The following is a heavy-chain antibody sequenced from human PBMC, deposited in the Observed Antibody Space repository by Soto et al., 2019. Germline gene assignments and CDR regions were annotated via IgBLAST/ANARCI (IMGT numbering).Heavy chain of an antibody. Sequence: PGGSLRLSCAASGFTFSSYGMHWVRQAPGKGLEWVAVIWYDGSNKYYADSVKGRFTISRDNSKNTLYLQMNSLRAEDTAVYYCARVQSAYYYDSSGHDAFDIWGQGTMVTVSS. CDR3: ARVQSAYYYDSSGHDAFDI. CDR2: IWYDGSNK. V-gene: IGHV3-33*01. D-gene: IGHD3-22*01. J-gene: IGHJ3*02. CDR1: GFTFSSYG.